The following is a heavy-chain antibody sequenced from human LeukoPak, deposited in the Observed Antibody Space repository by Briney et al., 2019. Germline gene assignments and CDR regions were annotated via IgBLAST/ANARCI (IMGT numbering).Heavy chain of an antibody. J-gene: IGHJ4*02. CDR3: VGYSSGWLVDN. CDR1: GFTFDDYA. D-gene: IGHD6-19*01. CDR2: ISWNSGSI. V-gene: IGHV3-9*01. Sequence: GRSLRLSCAASGFTFDDYAMHWVRQAPGKGLEWVSGISWNSGSIGYADSVKGRFTISRDNAKNSLYLQMNSLRAEDTAVYYCVGYSSGWLVDNWGQGTLVSVSS.